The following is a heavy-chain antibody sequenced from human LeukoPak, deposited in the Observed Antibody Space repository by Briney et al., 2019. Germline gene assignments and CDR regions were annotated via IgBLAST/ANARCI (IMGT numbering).Heavy chain of an antibody. CDR2: INGHNGNT. CDR3: ARDEAPAGSESYCRRITCYLGRLDV. CDR1: GYSFIGYA. Sequence: GASVKVSCQASGYSFIGYALSWLRQAPGQGLEWMGWINGHNGNTKYAQNFQGRVTMTRDKSTSTAYMELRRRRRDDTAVYYCARDEAPAGSESYCRRITCYLGRLDVWGQGTTVTVSS. J-gene: IGHJ6*02. V-gene: IGHV1-18*01. D-gene: IGHD2-2*01.